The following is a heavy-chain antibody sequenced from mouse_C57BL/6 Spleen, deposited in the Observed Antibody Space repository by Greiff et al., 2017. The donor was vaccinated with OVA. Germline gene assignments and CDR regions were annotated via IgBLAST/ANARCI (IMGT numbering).Heavy chain of an antibody. J-gene: IGHJ2*01. CDR3: TGFTTVVATDY. Sequence: EVKLMESGGGLVQPGGSMKLSCAASGFTFSDAWMDWVRQSPEKGLEWVAEIRNKANNHATYYAESVKGRFTISRDDSKSSVYLQMNSLRAEDTGIYYCTGFTTVVATDYWGQGTTLTVSS. V-gene: IGHV6-6*01. D-gene: IGHD1-1*01. CDR2: IRNKANNHAT. CDR1: GFTFSDAW.